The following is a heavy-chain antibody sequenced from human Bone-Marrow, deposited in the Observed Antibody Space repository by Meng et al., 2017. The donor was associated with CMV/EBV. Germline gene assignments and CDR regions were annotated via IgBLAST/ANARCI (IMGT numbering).Heavy chain of an antibody. CDR2: IYYSGST. CDR3: ARDRREYSNNWNYFDY. CDR1: GGSISSGDYY. V-gene: IGHV4-30-4*08. J-gene: IGHJ4*02. D-gene: IGHD6-13*01. Sequence: SETLSLTCTVSGGSISSGDYYWSWIRQPPGKGLEWIGYIYYSGSTYYNPSLKSRVTISVDTSKNQFSLKLSSVAAADTAVYYCARDRREYSNNWNYFDYWGQGTLVTVSS.